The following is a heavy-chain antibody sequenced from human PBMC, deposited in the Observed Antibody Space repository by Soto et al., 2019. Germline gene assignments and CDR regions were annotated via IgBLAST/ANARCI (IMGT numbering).Heavy chain of an antibody. CDR3: ARRPQDCSGGRCYLYFHH. CDR1: GGSISSGDYY. J-gene: IGHJ1*01. D-gene: IGHD2-15*01. V-gene: IGHV4-30-4*01. Sequence: QVQLQESGPGLVKPSQTLSLTCTVSGGSISSGDYYWSWIRQPPGKGLEWIGYIYYSGSTYYNPYLKGRVTISVDTSKNQFSLKLSSVTAADTAVYYCARRPQDCSGGRCYLYFHHWGQGTLVTVSS. CDR2: IYYSGST.